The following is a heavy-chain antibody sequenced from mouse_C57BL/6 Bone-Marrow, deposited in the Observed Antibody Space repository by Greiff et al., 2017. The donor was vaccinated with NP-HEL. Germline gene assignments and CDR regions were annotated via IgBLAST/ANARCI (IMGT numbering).Heavy chain of an antibody. J-gene: IGHJ3*01. D-gene: IGHD2-2*01. Sequence: VQLQQSGAELVRPGASVKLSCKASGYTFTDYYINWVKQRPGQGLEWIARIYPGSGNTYYNEKFKGKATLTAEKSSSTAYMQLSSLTSEDSSVYFCARRATMVPFAYWGQGTLVTVSA. CDR1: GYTFTDYY. V-gene: IGHV1-76*01. CDR2: IYPGSGNT. CDR3: ARRATMVPFAY.